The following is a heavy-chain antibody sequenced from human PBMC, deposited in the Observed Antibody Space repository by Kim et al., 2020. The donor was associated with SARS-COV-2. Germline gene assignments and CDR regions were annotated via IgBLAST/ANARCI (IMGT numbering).Heavy chain of an antibody. CDR2: ISYDGSNK. Sequence: GGSLRLSCAASGFTFSSYAMHWVRQAPGKGLEWVAVISYDGSNKYYADSVKGRFTISRDNSKNTLYLQMNSLRAEDTAVYYCARVEGQQLVRGYYYGMDVWGQGTTVTVSS. V-gene: IGHV3-30*04. CDR3: ARVEGQQLVRGYYYGMDV. J-gene: IGHJ6*02. D-gene: IGHD6-13*01. CDR1: GFTFSSYA.